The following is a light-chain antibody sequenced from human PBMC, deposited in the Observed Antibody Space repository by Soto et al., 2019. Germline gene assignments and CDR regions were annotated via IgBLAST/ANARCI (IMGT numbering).Light chain of an antibody. CDR2: AVS. CDR3: QQSARIPIT. Sequence: DIQMTQSPSSLSASVGDRVTITCRASQSISTYLNWYQQKPGKAPERMIYAVSTLQRGVPSRFSGSGSGTDFTLTITSLQPEDFATYYCQQSARIPITFGQGTRLEIK. J-gene: IGKJ5*01. CDR1: QSISTY. V-gene: IGKV1-39*01.